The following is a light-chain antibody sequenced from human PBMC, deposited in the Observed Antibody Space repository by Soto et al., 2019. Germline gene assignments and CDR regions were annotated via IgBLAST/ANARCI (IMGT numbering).Light chain of an antibody. V-gene: IGLV2-14*01. Sequence: QSALTQPASVSGSPGQSITISCSGTSSDVVGYNFVSWYQQHPGKAPKLILYQVTNRPSGVSDRFSGSKSGTTASLTISGLQTEDEADYYCSSYISSSTPYVFGTGTKVTVL. CDR1: SSDVVGYNF. CDR2: QVT. CDR3: SSYISSSTPYV. J-gene: IGLJ1*01.